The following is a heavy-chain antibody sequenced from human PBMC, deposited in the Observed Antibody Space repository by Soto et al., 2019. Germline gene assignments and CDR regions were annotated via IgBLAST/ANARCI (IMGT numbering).Heavy chain of an antibody. D-gene: IGHD3-10*01. CDR2: INHSGST. CDR1: GVSFSGYC. CDR3: ARGRITMVRGVLDY. Sequence: SETLSLTCAVYGVSFSGYCWSWIRQPPGKGLEWIGEINHSGSTNYNPSLKSRVTISVDTSKNQFSLKLSSVTAADTAVYYCARGRITMVRGVLDYWGQGTLVTVSS. V-gene: IGHV4-34*01. J-gene: IGHJ4*02.